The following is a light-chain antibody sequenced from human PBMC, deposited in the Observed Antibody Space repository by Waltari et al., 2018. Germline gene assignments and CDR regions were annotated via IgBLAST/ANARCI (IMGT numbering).Light chain of an antibody. CDR1: SRDVGAYNY. V-gene: IGLV2-14*03. CDR3: CSYTAAATFS. J-gene: IGLJ3*02. Sequence: QSALTQPASVSGSPGQSSTIACTGTSRDVGAYNYVSWFQHHPGKAPQLFLYDVSQRPPGFLFLFSGSKAGNTASLTMSGLQAEDEADYYCCSYTAAATFSFGGGTKLTVL. CDR2: DVS.